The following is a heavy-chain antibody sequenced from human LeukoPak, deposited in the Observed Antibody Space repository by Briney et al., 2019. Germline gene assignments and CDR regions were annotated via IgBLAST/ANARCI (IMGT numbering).Heavy chain of an antibody. D-gene: IGHD3-10*02. Sequence: GGSLRLSCAASGFPFDDYAMHWVRQAPGKGLEWVSYISSSGSTIYYADSVKGRFTISRGNAKNSLYLQMNSLRAEDTAVYYCAELGITMIGGVWGKGTTVTISS. V-gene: IGHV3-48*03. CDR3: AELGITMIGGV. CDR2: ISSSGSTI. CDR1: GFPFDDYA. J-gene: IGHJ6*04.